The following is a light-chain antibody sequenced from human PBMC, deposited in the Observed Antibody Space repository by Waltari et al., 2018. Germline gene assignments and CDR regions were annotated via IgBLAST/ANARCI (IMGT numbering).Light chain of an antibody. CDR3: SAFAGNNNPYV. Sequence: QSALTQPPSASGSPGQSVTISCTGTSGDIGGYNFVSWYQQHPGKAPKLMSYEVTKRHSGVPCRFSGSKSGKTASLTVSGRQAEDEADYYCSAFAGNNNPYVFGTGTKVSVL. CDR1: SGDIGGYNF. J-gene: IGLJ1*01. V-gene: IGLV2-8*01. CDR2: EVT.